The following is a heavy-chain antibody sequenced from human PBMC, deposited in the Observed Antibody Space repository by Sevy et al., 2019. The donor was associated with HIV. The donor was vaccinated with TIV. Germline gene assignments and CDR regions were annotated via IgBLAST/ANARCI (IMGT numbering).Heavy chain of an antibody. Sequence: GGSLRLSCAASGFTFRTYGMQWVRQAPGKGLEWVAFIRYDGRDKNYADSVKGRFTISTDNTKNMLFLHMNSLRADATAVYYCANGDYYFDYWGQGTLVTVSS. CDR1: GFTFRTYG. D-gene: IGHD2-21*02. CDR2: IRYDGRDK. CDR3: ANGDYYFDY. J-gene: IGHJ4*02. V-gene: IGHV3-30*02.